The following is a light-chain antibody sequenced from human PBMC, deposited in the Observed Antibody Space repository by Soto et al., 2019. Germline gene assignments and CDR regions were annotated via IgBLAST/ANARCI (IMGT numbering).Light chain of an antibody. V-gene: IGKV1-39*01. J-gene: IGKJ4*01. CDR1: QSINSY. Sequence: DIQMTQSPSSLSASVGDRVTITCRASQSINSYLNWYQQKPGKAPKLLIYAASSLKSGVPSRFSGSGSGTDFTFTFSSLQPEDFATYYCQQSYSTPLIFGGGTKVDIK. CDR2: AAS. CDR3: QQSYSTPLI.